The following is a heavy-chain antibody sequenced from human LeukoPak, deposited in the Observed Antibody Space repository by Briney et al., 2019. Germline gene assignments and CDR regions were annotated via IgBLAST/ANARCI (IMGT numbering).Heavy chain of an antibody. D-gene: IGHD2-21*01. J-gene: IGHJ2*01. CDR1: GGSISSYY. V-gene: IGHV4-34*01. CDR3: ARGRRLLLRSGYFDL. CDR2: INHSGST. Sequence: PSETLSLTCTVSGGSISSYYWSWIRQPPGKGLEWIGEINHSGSTNYNPSLKSRVTISVDTSKNQFSLKLSSVTAADTAVYYCARGRRLLLRSGYFDLWGRGTLVTVSS.